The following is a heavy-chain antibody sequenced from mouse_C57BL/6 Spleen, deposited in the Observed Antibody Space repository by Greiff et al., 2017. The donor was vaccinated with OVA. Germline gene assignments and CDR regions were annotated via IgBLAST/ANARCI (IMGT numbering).Heavy chain of an antibody. D-gene: IGHD1-1*01. J-gene: IGHJ1*03. CDR1: GYTFTDYY. Sequence: DVKLQESGPELVKPGASVKISCKASGYTFTDYYMNWVKQSHGKSLEWIGDINPNNGGTSYNQKFKGKATLTVDKSSSTAYMELRSLTSEDSAVYYCAREFITTVVAHWYFDVWGTGTTVTVSS. V-gene: IGHV1-26*01. CDR2: INPNNGGT. CDR3: AREFITTVVAHWYFDV.